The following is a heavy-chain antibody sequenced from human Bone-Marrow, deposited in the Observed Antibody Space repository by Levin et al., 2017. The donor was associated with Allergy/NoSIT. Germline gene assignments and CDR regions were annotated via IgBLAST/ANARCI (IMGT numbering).Heavy chain of an antibody. V-gene: IGHV3-23*01. CDR3: ARLTGAVGPFYGMHV. J-gene: IGHJ6*02. CDR2: ISYNGGGT. CDR1: GFSFSTYA. D-gene: IGHD6-13*01. Sequence: GESLKISCAASGFSFSTYAMSWVRQAPGKGLEWVSAISYNGGGTYFADSVKGRFTISRDNSKSTLYLQMNSLKAEDTAVYYCARLTGAVGPFYGMHVWGQGNTVIVSS.